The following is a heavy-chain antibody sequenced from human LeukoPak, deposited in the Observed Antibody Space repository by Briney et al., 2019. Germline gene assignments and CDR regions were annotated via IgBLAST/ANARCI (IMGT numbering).Heavy chain of an antibody. D-gene: IGHD1-26*01. V-gene: IGHV3-21*01. CDR1: GFTFSGSN. CDR2: ISTSSNYI. CDR3: GSVLYSGRYFDY. J-gene: IGHJ4*02. Sequence: KAGGSLRLSCAASGFTFSGSNLNWVRQAPGKGLEWVSSISTSSNYIYYGDSVKGRFTISRDNSKNTLYLQMNSLRAEDTAVYSCGSVLYSGRYFDYWGQGTLVTVSS.